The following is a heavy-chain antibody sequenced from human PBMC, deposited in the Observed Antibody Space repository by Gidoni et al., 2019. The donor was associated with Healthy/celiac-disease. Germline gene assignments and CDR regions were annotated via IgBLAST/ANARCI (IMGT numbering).Heavy chain of an antibody. CDR1: GGRHSSYH. V-gene: IGHV4-59*01. D-gene: IGHD6-13*01. CDR2: IYYSGST. J-gene: IGHJ5*02. CDR3: ARGAAAGTDPWFDP. Sequence: QVQLQETGPGLVKPSETLSLTWTVSGGRHSSYHWSWIRQPPGKGLEWIGYIYYSGSTNYNPSLKSRVTISVDTSNNQFSLKLSSVTAADTAVYYCARGAAAGTDPWFDPWGQGTLVTVSS.